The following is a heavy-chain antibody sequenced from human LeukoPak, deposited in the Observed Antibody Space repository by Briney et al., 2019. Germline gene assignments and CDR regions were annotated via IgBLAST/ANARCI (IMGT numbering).Heavy chain of an antibody. V-gene: IGHV1-18*01. CDR2: VSAFNGNT. CDR3: ARTTGTYSPPGDC. D-gene: IGHD1-26*01. CDR1: GYTFSSYG. J-gene: IGHJ4*02. Sequence: ASVKVSCKASGYTFSSYGISWVRRAPGQGLEWMGWVSAFNGNTHSAQKLQGRVTMTTDTSTSTAFMELRSLTSDDTAVYYCARTTGTYSPPGDCWGQGTLVTVSS.